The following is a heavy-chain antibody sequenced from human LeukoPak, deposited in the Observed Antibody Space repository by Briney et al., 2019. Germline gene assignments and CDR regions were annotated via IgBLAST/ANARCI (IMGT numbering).Heavy chain of an antibody. CDR3: ARAPIYYYDSSGYYYFDY. CDR2: MNPNSGNT. Sequence: ASVKVSCKASGYTFTSYDINWVRQATGQGLEWMGWMNPNSGNTGYAQKFQGRVTMTRDTSISTAYMELSRLRSDDTAVYYCARAPIYYYDSSGYYYFDYWGQGTLVTVSS. V-gene: IGHV1-8*01. D-gene: IGHD3-22*01. CDR1: GYTFTSYD. J-gene: IGHJ4*02.